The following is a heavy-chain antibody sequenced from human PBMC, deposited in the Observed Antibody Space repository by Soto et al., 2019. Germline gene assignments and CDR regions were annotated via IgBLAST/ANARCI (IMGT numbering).Heavy chain of an antibody. V-gene: IGHV6-1*01. D-gene: IGHD6-19*01. CDR1: GDSVANNRVA. CDR2: TYYRSQWNN. Sequence: SQTLSLTCAISGDSVANNRVAWNWIRQSPSRGLEWLGRTYYRSQWNNNYAASVKSRITIRSDASKNQFSLQLNSVTPEDTAIYYCARDPPDFPSAFDSCGQGTLVTVSS. J-gene: IGHJ4*02. CDR3: ARDPPDFPSAFDS.